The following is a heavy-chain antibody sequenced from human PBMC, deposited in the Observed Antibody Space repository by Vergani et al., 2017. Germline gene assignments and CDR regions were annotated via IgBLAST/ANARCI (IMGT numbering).Heavy chain of an antibody. CDR1: GGTFSSYA. CDR2: IIPVFGTA. D-gene: IGHD5-12*01. CDR3: ARIRDSGYATGGFDP. J-gene: IGHJ5*02. Sequence: QVQLVQSGAEVKKPGSSVKVSCKASGGTFSSYAISWVRQAPGQGLEWMGRIIPVFGTANYAQKFQGRVTITADESTSTAYMELSSLRSEDTAVYYWARIRDSGYATGGFDPWGQGTLVTVSS. V-gene: IGHV1-69*13.